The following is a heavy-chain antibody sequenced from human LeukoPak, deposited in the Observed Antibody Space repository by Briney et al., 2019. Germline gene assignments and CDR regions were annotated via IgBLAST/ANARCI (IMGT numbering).Heavy chain of an antibody. Sequence: SETLSLTCTVSGGSISSSSYYWGWIRQPPGKGLEWIGSIYYSGSTYYNPSLKSRVTISVDTSKNQFSLKLSSVTAADTAMYYCASMDYGDPDYWGQGTLVTVPS. CDR2: IYYSGST. D-gene: IGHD4-17*01. CDR1: GGSISSSSYY. J-gene: IGHJ4*02. V-gene: IGHV4-39*01. CDR3: ASMDYGDPDY.